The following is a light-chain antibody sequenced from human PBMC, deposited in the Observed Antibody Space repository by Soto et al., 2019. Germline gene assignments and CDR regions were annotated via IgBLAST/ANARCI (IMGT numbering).Light chain of an antibody. CDR3: QQYYSTPYT. Sequence: DIVMTQSPDSLAVSLGERATINCKSSQSVLYSSNNKNYLAWYQQKPGQPPKLLIYWASTRESGVPDRFSGSGSGTDFTLTISSLQAEDVAVYYCQQYYSTPYTFGQGTNLEIQ. CDR2: WAS. CDR1: QSVLYSSNNKNY. V-gene: IGKV4-1*01. J-gene: IGKJ2*01.